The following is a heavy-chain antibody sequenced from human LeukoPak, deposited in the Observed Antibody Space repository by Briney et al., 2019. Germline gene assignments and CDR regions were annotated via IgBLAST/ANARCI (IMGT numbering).Heavy chain of an antibody. CDR1: GFTFDDYA. J-gene: IGHJ4*02. CDR3: AKDMAAYYYASGNIDY. CDR2: ITWDGGST. V-gene: IGHV3-43D*03. D-gene: IGHD3-10*01. Sequence: GGSLRLSCAASGFTFDDYAMHWVRQAPGKGLEWVSLITWDGGSTYYADSVKGRFTISRDNSKNSLYLQMNSLRAEDTSLYYCAKDMAAYYYASGNIDYWGQGTLVTVSS.